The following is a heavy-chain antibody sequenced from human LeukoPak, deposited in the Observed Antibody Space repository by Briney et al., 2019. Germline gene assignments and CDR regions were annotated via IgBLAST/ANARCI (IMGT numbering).Heavy chain of an antibody. D-gene: IGHD3-3*01. CDR1: GGSFSGYY. CDR2: INHSGST. J-gene: IGHJ6*02. CDR3: ATDFWSGYYNPKYYYYYGMDV. V-gene: IGHV4-34*01. Sequence: SETLSLTCAVYGGSFSGYYWSWIRQPPGKGLEWIGEINHSGSTNYNPSLKSRVTISVDTSKNQFPLKLSSVTAADTAVYYCATDFWSGYYNPKYYYYYGMDVWGQGTTVTVSS.